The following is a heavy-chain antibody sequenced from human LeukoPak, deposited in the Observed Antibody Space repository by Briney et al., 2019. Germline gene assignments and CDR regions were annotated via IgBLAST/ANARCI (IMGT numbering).Heavy chain of an antibody. V-gene: IGHV1-69*04. J-gene: IGHJ5*02. CDR3: ARGRAGAAAGINWFDP. Sequence: GASVKVSCKASGGTFSSYAISWVRQAPGQGLEWMGRIIPILGIANYAQKFQGRVTITADKSTSTAYMELSSLRSEDTAVYYCARGRAGAAAGINWFDPWGQGTLVTVSS. D-gene: IGHD6-13*01. CDR1: GGTFSSYA. CDR2: IIPILGIA.